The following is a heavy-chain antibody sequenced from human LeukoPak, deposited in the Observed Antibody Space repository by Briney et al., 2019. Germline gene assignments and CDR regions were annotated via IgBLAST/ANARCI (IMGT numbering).Heavy chain of an antibody. CDR2: IYYSGST. CDR3: ARHGSSGSGSYYEYFQH. D-gene: IGHD1-26*01. Sequence: KTSETLSLTCTVSGGSISSSSYNWGWIRRPPGKGLEWIGSIYYSGSTNYNPSLKSRVTISVDTSKNQFSLKLSSVTAADTAVYYCARHGSSGSGSYYEYFQHWGQGTLVTVSS. V-gene: IGHV4-39*01. J-gene: IGHJ1*01. CDR1: GGSISSSSYN.